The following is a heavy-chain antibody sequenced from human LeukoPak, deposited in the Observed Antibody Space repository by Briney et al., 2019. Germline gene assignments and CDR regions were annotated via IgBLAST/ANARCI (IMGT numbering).Heavy chain of an antibody. CDR1: GFTFSSYA. Sequence: GGSLRLSCAASGFTFSSYALSWVRQAPGKGLEWVSVIGGSGDNRYYAESAKGRFTISRDNSKNTLYLEINSLRAEDTAIYYCAKCRSGSIAAAGNHWGQGTLVIVSS. J-gene: IGHJ4*02. CDR3: AKCRSGSIAAAGNH. D-gene: IGHD6-13*01. V-gene: IGHV3-23*01. CDR2: IGGSGDNR.